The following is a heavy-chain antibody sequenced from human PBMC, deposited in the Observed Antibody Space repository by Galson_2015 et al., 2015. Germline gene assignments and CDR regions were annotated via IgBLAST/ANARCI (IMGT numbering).Heavy chain of an antibody. J-gene: IGHJ4*02. CDR1: GFTFSMYA. D-gene: IGHD7-27*01. CDR2: VSGVGSRT. Sequence: SLRLSCAASGFTFSMYAMTWVRQAPGKGLEWVTGVSGVGSRTFYADSVKGLFTIYRDKYKNTLYLQMNSLRAEDTAIYYSASQRPWGPWTGGPFDYWGQGALVTVSS. CDR3: ASQRPWGPWTGGPFDY. V-gene: IGHV3-23*01.